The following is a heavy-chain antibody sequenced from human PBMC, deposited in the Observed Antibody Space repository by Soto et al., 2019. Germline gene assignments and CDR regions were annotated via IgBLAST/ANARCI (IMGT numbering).Heavy chain of an antibody. CDR3: XXXXXXY. Sequence: QVQLQESGPGLVKPSQTLSLTCTVSGGSISSGGYYWSWIRQHPGKGLEWIGYIYYSGSTYYNPSLKSRXXXXXXXXXXXXXXXXXXXXXXXXXXXXXXXXXXYWGQGTLVTVSS. J-gene: IGHJ4*02. CDR1: GGSISSGGYY. V-gene: IGHV4-31*03. CDR2: IYYSGST.